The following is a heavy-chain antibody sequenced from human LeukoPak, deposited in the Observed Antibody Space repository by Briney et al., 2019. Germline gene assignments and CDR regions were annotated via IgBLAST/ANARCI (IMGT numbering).Heavy chain of an antibody. Sequence: SETLSLTCTVSGGSISSSYWSWIRQPPGKGLEWIGCIYSSGSTNYNLSLKSRVTLSIDTSRNQFSLKLRSLSATDTAVYYCARFYGSGGYSFDYWGQGTLVTVSS. CDR2: IYSSGST. D-gene: IGHD3-10*01. CDR1: GGSISSSY. V-gene: IGHV4-59*08. CDR3: ARFYGSGGYSFDY. J-gene: IGHJ4*02.